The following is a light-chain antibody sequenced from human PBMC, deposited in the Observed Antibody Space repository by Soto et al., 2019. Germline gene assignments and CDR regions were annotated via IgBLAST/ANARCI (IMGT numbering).Light chain of an antibody. Sequence: QSALTQPASVSGSPGQSITISCTGTTTDVGGYNYVSWYQQHPGKAPKLMIHEVSNRPSGVSNRFSGSKSGTSASLAISGLQSDDEADYYCASWDDTLKGYVFATGTKLTVL. CDR2: EVS. V-gene: IGLV2-14*01. J-gene: IGLJ1*01. CDR1: TTDVGGYNY. CDR3: ASWDDTLKGYV.